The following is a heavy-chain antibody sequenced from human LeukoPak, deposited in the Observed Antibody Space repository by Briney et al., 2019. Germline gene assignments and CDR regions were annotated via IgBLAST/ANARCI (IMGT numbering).Heavy chain of an antibody. D-gene: IGHD2-21*01. J-gene: IGHJ4*02. V-gene: IGHV1-2*06. CDR2: INPNSGGT. CDR3: ATPLGPLGLIPYYFDY. CDR1: GYTFTGYY. Sequence: ASVKVSCKASGYTFTGYYMHWVRQAPGQGLEWMGRINPNSGGTNYAQKFQGRVTMTRDTSISTAYMELSSLTSEDTAVYYCATPLGPLGLIPYYFDYWGQGTLVTVSS.